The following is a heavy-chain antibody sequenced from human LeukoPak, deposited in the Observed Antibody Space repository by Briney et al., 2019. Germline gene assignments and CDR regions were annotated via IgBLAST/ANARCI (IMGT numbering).Heavy chain of an antibody. CDR3: ARDPYYYDSSGYPESGFDY. D-gene: IGHD3-22*01. Sequence: ASVKVSCKASGGTFSSYAISWVRQAPGQGLEWMGGIIPIFGTANYAQKFQGRVTITTDESTSTAYMELSSLRSEDTAVYYCARDPYYYDSSGYPESGFDYWGQGTLVTVSS. J-gene: IGHJ4*02. CDR2: IIPIFGTA. V-gene: IGHV1-69*05. CDR1: GGTFSSYA.